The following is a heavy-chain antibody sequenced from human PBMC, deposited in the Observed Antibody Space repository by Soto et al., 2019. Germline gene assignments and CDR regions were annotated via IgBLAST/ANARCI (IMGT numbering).Heavy chain of an antibody. CDR2: IYYSGST. CDR3: ARHLHRITISQG. D-gene: IGHD3-3*01. CDR1: GGSISSSSYY. Sequence: SETLSLTCTVSGGSISSSSYYWGWIRQPPGKGLEWIGSIYYSGSTYYNTSLKSRVTISVDTSKNQFSLKLSSVTAADTAVYSCARHLHRITISQGWGQGTRVTVS. V-gene: IGHV4-39*01. J-gene: IGHJ4*02.